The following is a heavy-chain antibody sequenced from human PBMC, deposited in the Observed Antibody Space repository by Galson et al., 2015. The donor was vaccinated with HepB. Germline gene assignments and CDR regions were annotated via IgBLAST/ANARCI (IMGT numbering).Heavy chain of an antibody. J-gene: IGHJ4*02. CDR3: AKDGGLWFGELLDSYYFDY. CDR2: ISYDGSNK. Sequence: SLRLSCAASGFTFSSYGMHWVRQAPGKGLEWVAVISYDGSNKYYADSAKGRFTISRDNSKNTLYLQMNSLRAEDTAVYYCAKDGGLWFGELLDSYYFDYWGQGTLVTVSS. D-gene: IGHD3-10*01. V-gene: IGHV3-30*18. CDR1: GFTFSSYG.